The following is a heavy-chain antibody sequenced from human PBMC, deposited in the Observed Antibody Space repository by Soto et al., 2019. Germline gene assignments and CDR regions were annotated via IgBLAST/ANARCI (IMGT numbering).Heavy chain of an antibody. D-gene: IGHD6-13*01. Sequence: QVQLQESGPGLVKPSETLSLTCTVSGGSVSSGSYYWSWIRQPPGKGLEWIGYIYYSGSTNYNPSLKSRVTISVDTSKNQFSLKLSSVTAADTAVYYCARDHFKEQQLLYYYYGMDVW. CDR1: GGSVSSGSYY. CDR3: ARDHFKEQQLLYYYYGMDV. J-gene: IGHJ6*01. V-gene: IGHV4-61*01. CDR2: IYYSGST.